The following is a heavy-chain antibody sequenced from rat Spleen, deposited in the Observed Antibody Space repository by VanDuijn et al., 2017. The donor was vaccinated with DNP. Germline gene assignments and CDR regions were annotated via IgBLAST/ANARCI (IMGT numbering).Heavy chain of an antibody. J-gene: IGHJ2*01. V-gene: IGHV5-31*01. D-gene: IGHD1-1*01. CDR2: ITNTGGST. Sequence: EVKLVESGGGLVQPGRSLKLSCAASGFNFNDYWMGWVRQAPGKGLEWVASITNTGGSTYYPDSVKGRFTISRDNAKSTLYMQMNSLRSEDTAIYYCARQNYYYTGGGDYWGQGVMVTVSS. CDR3: ARQNYYYTGGGDY. CDR1: GFNFNDYW.